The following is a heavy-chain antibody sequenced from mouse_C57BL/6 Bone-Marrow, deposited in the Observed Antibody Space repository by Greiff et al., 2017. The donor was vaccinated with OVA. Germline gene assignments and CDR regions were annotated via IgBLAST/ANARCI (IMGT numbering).Heavy chain of an antibody. J-gene: IGHJ2*01. V-gene: IGHV1-55*01. CDR3: ASRENYFDY. CDR1: GYTFTSYG. Sequence: VQLQQSGAELARPGASVKLSCKASGYTFTSYGISWVKQRPGQGLEWIGDIYPGSGSTNYNEKFKSKATLTVDTSSSTAYMQLSSLTSEDSAVYYCASRENYFDYWGQGTTLTVSS. CDR2: IYPGSGST.